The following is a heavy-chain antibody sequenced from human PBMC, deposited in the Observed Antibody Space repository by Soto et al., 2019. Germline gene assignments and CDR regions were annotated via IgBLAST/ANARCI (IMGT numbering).Heavy chain of an antibody. Sequence: QVQLVESGGDLVKPGGSLRLSCVASGFTFSDYYMSWIRQAPGKGLEWVSYITGSGSTIYYADSVKGRFTISRDNAKKSLYLQMNSLRAEDTAVYYCARMPSQFVRMVYDGAHNWFDPGGQGTLGTVSS. CDR2: ITGSGSTI. CDR1: GFTFSDYY. CDR3: ARMPSQFVRMVYDGAHNWFDP. V-gene: IGHV3-11*01. J-gene: IGHJ5*02. D-gene: IGHD2-8*01.